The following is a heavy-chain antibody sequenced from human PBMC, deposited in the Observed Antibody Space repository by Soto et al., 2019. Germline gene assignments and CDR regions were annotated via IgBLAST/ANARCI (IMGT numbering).Heavy chain of an antibody. J-gene: IGHJ4*02. Sequence: EVQLVESGGGLVQPGESLRLSCAASRFTFSSYRMHWIRQAPGKGLVWVSRVSSDGSSTVDANSVKGRLTISRDNAKNTLYLQMNSLSDEDTAVYYCARGLPNYSSFDSWGQGTLVTVSS. V-gene: IGHV3-74*01. D-gene: IGHD4-4*01. CDR3: ARGLPNYSSFDS. CDR2: VSSDGSST. CDR1: RFTFSSYR.